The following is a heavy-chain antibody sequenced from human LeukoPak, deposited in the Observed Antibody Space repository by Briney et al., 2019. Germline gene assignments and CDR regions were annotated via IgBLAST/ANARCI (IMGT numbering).Heavy chain of an antibody. CDR2: INHSGST. Sequence: SETLSLTCAVYGGSFSGYYWSWISQPPGKGLEWSWEINHSGSTNYNPSLKSRVTISVDTFKKQCSLKLSSVTAADTGGFFSGSGRYFTIFGVVTPPSSWIDPWGQGTLVTVSS. CDR1: GGSFSGYY. J-gene: IGHJ5*02. V-gene: IGHV4-34*01. D-gene: IGHD3-3*01. CDR3: GSGRYFTIFGVVTPPSSWIDP.